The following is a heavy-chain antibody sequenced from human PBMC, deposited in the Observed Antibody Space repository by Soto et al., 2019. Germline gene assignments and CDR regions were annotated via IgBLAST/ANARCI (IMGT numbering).Heavy chain of an antibody. V-gene: IGHV3-23*01. D-gene: IGHD2-15*01. J-gene: IGHJ4*02. Sequence: GGSLRLSCAAFGFTFSSHPMGWVRQAPGKGLEWVSIISDSGDSTHYADSVKGRFTISRDNSRNTLYLQMDSLRVEDSAVYSCAKAGWSGATCYLYYFDSCGEGALVTLSP. CDR3: AKAGWSGATCYLYYFDS. CDR2: ISDSGDST. CDR1: GFTFSSHP.